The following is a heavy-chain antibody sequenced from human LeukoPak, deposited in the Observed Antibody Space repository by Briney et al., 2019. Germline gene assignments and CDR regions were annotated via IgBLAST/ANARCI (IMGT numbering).Heavy chain of an antibody. CDR3: AVDQVAGTSPIVDY. CDR1: GFTFGDYA. D-gene: IGHD6-19*01. V-gene: IGHV3-49*03. J-gene: IGHJ4*02. CDR2: IRSKAYGGAT. Sequence: GRSLRLSCTASGFTFGDYAMSWFRQAPGKGLEWVGFIRSKAYGGATENAASVKGRFTISRDDSKSIAYLQMNSLKTEDTAVYYCAVDQVAGTSPIVDYWGQRTLVTVSS.